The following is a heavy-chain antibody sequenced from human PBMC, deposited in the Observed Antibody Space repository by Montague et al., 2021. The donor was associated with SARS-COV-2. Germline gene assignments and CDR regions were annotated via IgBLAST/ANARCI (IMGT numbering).Heavy chain of an antibody. D-gene: IGHD6-13*01. CDR2: TYYRSMWKS. CDR1: GDSVSSNSAT. J-gene: IGHJ4*02. V-gene: IGHV6-1*01. CDR3: ARGIEAAGSYDY. Sequence: CAISGDSVSSNSATWNWIRQSPSRGLERLGRTYYRSMWKSDYARSVKSRIAINPDTTKNQFSLQLSSVTPEDTALYYCARGIEAAGSYDYWGQGTLVTVSS.